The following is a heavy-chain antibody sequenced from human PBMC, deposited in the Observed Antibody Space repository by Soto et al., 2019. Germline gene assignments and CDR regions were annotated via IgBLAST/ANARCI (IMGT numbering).Heavy chain of an antibody. CDR2: ISGTGGST. V-gene: IGHV3-23*01. CDR1: GFTFNYYA. J-gene: IGHJ4*02. Sequence: GGSLRLSCASSGFTFNYYAISWVRQAPGKGLEWVSAISGTGGSTYYADSAKGRFTISRDNSKNTLYLQMNSLRAEDTAVYYCAKHLADRYHFDYWGRGTLVTVSS. CDR3: AKHLADRYHFDY. D-gene: IGHD1-1*01.